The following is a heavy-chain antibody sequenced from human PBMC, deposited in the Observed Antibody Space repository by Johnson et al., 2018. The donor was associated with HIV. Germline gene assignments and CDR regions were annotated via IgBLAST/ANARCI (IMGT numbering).Heavy chain of an antibody. Sequence: VQLVESGGGLVQPGRSLRLSCAASGFTFSRYDMHWVRQATGKGLEWVSGIGTAGDTYYPGSVKGRFTISRDNSKNTLYLQMNSLRAEDTAVYYCAKGKYSGSYYTANDAFDIWGQGTMVTVSS. J-gene: IGHJ3*02. CDR3: AKGKYSGSYYTANDAFDI. V-gene: IGHV3-13*01. CDR2: IGTAGDT. D-gene: IGHD1-26*01. CDR1: GFTFSRYD.